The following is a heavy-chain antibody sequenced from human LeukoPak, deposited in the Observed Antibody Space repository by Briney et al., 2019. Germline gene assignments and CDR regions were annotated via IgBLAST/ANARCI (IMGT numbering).Heavy chain of an antibody. CDR1: GFTFSSYA. J-gene: IGHJ4*02. CDR3: AKDDNGDYLDY. CDR2: ISYDGSNK. V-gene: IGHV3-30*04. D-gene: IGHD4-17*01. Sequence: GGSLRLSCAASGFTFSSYAMHWVRQAPGKGLEWVAVISYDGSNKYYADSVKGRFTISRDNSKNTLYLQMNSLRAEDTAVYYCAKDDNGDYLDYWGQGTLVTVSS.